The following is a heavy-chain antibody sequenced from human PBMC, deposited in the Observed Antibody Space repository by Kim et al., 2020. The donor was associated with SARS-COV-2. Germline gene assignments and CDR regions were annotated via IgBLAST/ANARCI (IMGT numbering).Heavy chain of an antibody. CDR1: GFTFSSYG. CDR3: ARGRCSSTSCYTGNWFDP. Sequence: GGSLRLSCAASGFTFSSYGMHWVRQAPGKGLEWVAVIWYDGSNKFYADSVKGRFTISRDNSKNTLYLQMNSLRAEDTAVYYCARGRCSSTSCYTGNWFDP. V-gene: IGHV3-33*01. D-gene: IGHD2-2*02. J-gene: IGHJ5*02. CDR2: IWYDGSNK.